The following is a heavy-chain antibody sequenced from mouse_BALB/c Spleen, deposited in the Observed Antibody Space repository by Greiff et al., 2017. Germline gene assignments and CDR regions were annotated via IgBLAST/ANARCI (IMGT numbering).Heavy chain of an antibody. CDR1: GFSLTGYG. J-gene: IGHJ1*01. Sequence: QVQLKESGPGLVAPSQSLSITCTVSGFSLTGYGVNWVRQPPGKGLEWLGMIWGDGSTDYNSALKSRLSISKDNSKSQVFLKMNSLQTDDTARYYCARDPGYGNYWYFDVWGAGTTVTVSS. CDR3: ARDPGYGNYWYFDV. V-gene: IGHV2-6-7*01. D-gene: IGHD2-10*02. CDR2: IWGDGST.